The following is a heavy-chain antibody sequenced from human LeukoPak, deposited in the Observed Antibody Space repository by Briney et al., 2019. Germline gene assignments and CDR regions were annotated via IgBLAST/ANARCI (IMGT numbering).Heavy chain of an antibody. J-gene: IGHJ4*02. V-gene: IGHV3-30*02. CDR1: GFTFSSYG. D-gene: IGHD3-10*01. CDR2: IRYDGSNK. CDR3: AGYYYGSGSLLLADY. Sequence: GGSLRLSCAASGFTFSSYGMHWVRQAPGKGLEWVAFIRYDGSNKYYADSVKGRFTISRDNAKNSLYLQMNSLRAEDTAVYYCAGYYYGSGSLLLADYWGQGTLVTVSS.